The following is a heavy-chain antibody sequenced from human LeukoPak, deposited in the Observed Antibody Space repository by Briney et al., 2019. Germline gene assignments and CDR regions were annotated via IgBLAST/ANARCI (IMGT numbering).Heavy chain of an antibody. Sequence: SETLSLTCTVSGGSISSYYWGWIRQPAGKGLEWIGRIYTSGSTDYNPSLKSRVTMSVDTSKNQFSLKLSSVTAADTAVYSCARGSVRGEFDPWGQGTLITVSS. J-gene: IGHJ5*02. D-gene: IGHD3-10*01. CDR3: ARGSVRGEFDP. V-gene: IGHV4-4*07. CDR2: IYTSGST. CDR1: GGSISSYY.